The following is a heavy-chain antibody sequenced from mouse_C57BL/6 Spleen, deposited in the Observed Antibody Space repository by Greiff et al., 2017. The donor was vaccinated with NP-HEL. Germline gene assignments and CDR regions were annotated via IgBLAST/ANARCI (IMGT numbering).Heavy chain of an antibody. CDR2: ISSGGDYI. Sequence: EVKLMESGEGLVKPGGSLKLSCAASGFTFSSYAMSWVRQTPEKRLEWVAYISSGGDYIYYADTVKGRFTISRDNARNTLYLQMSSLKSEDTAMYYCTRGKRPDYYYAMDYWGQGTSVTVSS. CDR1: GFTFSSYA. V-gene: IGHV5-9-1*02. CDR3: TRGKRPDYYYAMDY. J-gene: IGHJ4*01.